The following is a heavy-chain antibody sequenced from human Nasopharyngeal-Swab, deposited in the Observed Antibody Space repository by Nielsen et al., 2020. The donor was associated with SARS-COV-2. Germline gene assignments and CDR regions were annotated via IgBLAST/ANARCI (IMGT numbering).Heavy chain of an antibody. CDR2: ISSSSYI. CDR3: ARARRGVDYYMDV. CDR1: GFTFCSYS. Sequence: GASLQISCAASGFTFCSYSMNWVPQAPGKGLEWVSSISSSSYIYYADSVKGRFTISRDNAKNSLYLQMNSLRAEDTAVYYCARARRGVDYYMDVWGKGTTVTVSS. J-gene: IGHJ6*03. V-gene: IGHV3-21*01. D-gene: IGHD3-10*01.